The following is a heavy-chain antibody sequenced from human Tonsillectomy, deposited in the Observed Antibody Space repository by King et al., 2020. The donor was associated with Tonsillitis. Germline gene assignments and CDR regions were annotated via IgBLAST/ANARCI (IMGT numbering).Heavy chain of an antibody. Sequence: VQLVESGGGLVQPGRSLRLSCTGSGFTFGDYTMSWFRQAPGKGLEWVGCIRSKPYGGTTEYAASVKGRFTISRDDSKRIAFLQMNRLKTEDTAVYYCSREDDFWSGYSNWGQGTLVTVFS. V-gene: IGHV3-49*03. D-gene: IGHD3-3*01. CDR2: IRSKPYGGTT. J-gene: IGHJ4*02. CDR1: GFTFGDYT. CDR3: SREDDFWSGYSN.